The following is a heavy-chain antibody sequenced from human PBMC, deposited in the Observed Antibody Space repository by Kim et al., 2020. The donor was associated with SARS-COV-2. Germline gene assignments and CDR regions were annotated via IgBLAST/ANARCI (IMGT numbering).Heavy chain of an antibody. CDR2: ISYDGSNK. J-gene: IGHJ4*02. Sequence: GSLRLSCAASGFTFSSYAMHWVRQAPGKGLEWVAVISYDGSNKYYADSVKGRFTISRDNSKNTLYLQMNSLRAEDTAVYYCARDTKQTEYYYDSSGYYAGYYFDYWGQGTLVTVSS. CDR3: ARDTKQTEYYYDSSGYYAGYYFDY. V-gene: IGHV3-30*04. D-gene: IGHD3-22*01. CDR1: GFTFSSYA.